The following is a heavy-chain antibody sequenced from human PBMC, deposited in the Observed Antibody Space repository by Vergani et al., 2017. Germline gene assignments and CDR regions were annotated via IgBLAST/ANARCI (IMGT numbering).Heavy chain of an antibody. V-gene: IGHV2-5*01. CDR1: GFSLSASAVG. J-gene: IGHJ4*01. CDR3: VHRPRGLTAPGN. CDR2: IYWNDDK. D-gene: IGHD6-13*01. Sequence: QITLKESGPTLVKPKQTLTLTCTFSGFSLSASAVGVGWIRQPPGKALEWLALIYWNDDKRYSPSLKSRLTITKDTSKNQVVLTMTDMDPVDTATYYCVHRPRGLTAPGNWGQGTLVTVSS.